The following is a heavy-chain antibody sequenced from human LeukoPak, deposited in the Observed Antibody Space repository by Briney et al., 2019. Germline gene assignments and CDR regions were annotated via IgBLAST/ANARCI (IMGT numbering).Heavy chain of an antibody. CDR2: INPSGGTT. CDR1: GYTFTSYY. J-gene: IGHJ4*02. D-gene: IGHD2-21*02. Sequence: ASVKVSCKASGYTFTSYYMHWVRQAPGQGLEWMGIINPSGGTTNYAQKFQGRGTMTRDTSTSTDYLELTSLRSEDTAVYYCARDSGDWTVDYWGQGTPVTVSS. V-gene: IGHV1-46*01. CDR3: ARDSGDWTVDY.